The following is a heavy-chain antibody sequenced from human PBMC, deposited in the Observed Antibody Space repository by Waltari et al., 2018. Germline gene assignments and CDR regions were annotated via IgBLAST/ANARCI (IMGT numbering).Heavy chain of an antibody. CDR2: INHSGYT. CDR3: AREGRAAAGTDY. Sequence: QVHLQQWGAGLLKPSETLSLTCAVSGGSFSGYFWSWFRQPPGKGLGWLGEINHSGYTNNNPSLKSRVTISVDTSKNQFSLKLSSVTAADTAVYYCAREGRAAAGTDYWSQGTLVTVSS. CDR1: GGSFSGYF. V-gene: IGHV4-34*02. J-gene: IGHJ4*02. D-gene: IGHD6-13*01.